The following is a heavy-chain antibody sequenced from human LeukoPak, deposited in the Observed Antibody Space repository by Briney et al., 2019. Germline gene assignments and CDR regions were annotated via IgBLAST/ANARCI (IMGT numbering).Heavy chain of an antibody. Sequence: ASVKVSRKASGYTFTNYGITWVRQAPGQGLEWMGWISTNHGNTNYAQKIQGRVTMTTDTSTSTAYMELRNLRSDDTAMYYCARDQIRQGLPGYWGQGTLVTVSS. V-gene: IGHV1-18*01. J-gene: IGHJ4*02. CDR3: ARDQIRQGLPGY. CDR2: ISTNHGNT. D-gene: IGHD6-19*01. CDR1: GYTFTNYG.